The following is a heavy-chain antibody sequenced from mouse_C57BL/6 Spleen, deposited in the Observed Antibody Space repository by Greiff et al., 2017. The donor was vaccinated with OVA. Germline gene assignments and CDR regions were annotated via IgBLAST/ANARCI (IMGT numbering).Heavy chain of an antibody. J-gene: IGHJ1*03. CDR3: AKEGKGWYFDV. CDR2: IWRGGST. CDR1: GFSLTSYG. D-gene: IGHD1-3*01. Sequence: VQLQESGPGLVQPSQSLSITCTVSGFSLTSYGVHWVRQSPGKGLEWLGVIWRGGSTDYNAAFMSRLSITKDNSKSQVFFKMNSLQADDTAINYCAKEGKGWYFDVWGTGTTVTVSS. V-gene: IGHV2-5*01.